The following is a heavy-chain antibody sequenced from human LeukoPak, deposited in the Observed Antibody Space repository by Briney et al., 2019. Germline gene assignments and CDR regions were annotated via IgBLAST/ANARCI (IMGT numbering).Heavy chain of an antibody. CDR3: ARDRAYSSLDY. CDR1: GFPFSNYW. Sequence: GGSLRLSCAASGFPFSNYWMHWVRQAPGKGLEWVAKIKEDGSNTYYGDSVKGRFTISRDNAKNTLYLQMNNLRAEDTAVYFCARDRAYSSLDYWGRGTLVTDSS. V-gene: IGHV3-7*01. D-gene: IGHD6-19*01. J-gene: IGHJ4*02. CDR2: IKEDGSNT.